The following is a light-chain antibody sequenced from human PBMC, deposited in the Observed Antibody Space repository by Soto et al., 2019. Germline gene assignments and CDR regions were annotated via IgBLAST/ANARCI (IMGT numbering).Light chain of an antibody. Sequence: DIKMTQSPSTLSASVGDRVTITCRASQSISSWLAWYQQKPGKAPKLLINVASTLQSGVPSRFSGSGSGTDFTLAISSLQPEDFATYYCQQSSSTPQTFGGGTKVDTK. CDR2: VAS. V-gene: IGKV1-39*01. J-gene: IGKJ4*01. CDR1: QSISSW. CDR3: QQSSSTPQT.